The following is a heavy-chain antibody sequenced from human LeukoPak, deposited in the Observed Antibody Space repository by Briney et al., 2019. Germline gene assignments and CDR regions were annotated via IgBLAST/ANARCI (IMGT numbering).Heavy chain of an antibody. Sequence: GGSLRLSCAASGFTFSSYAMSWVRQAPGKGLEWVSAISGSSGSTYYADSVKGRFTISRDNSKNTLYLQMNSLRAEDTAVYYCLTVTPRTSKVYWGQGTLVTVSS. J-gene: IGHJ4*02. CDR1: GFTFSSYA. D-gene: IGHD4-17*01. CDR2: ISGSSGST. V-gene: IGHV3-23*01. CDR3: LTVTPRTSKVY.